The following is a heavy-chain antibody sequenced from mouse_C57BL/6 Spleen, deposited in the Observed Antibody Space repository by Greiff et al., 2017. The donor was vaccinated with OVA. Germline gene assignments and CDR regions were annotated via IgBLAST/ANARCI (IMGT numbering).Heavy chain of an antibody. V-gene: IGHV5-17*01. CDR3: ARESYAKGC. J-gene: IGHJ4*01. Sequence: EVKLLQSGGGLVKPGSSLTLSCAASGFTFSDYGMHWVRQAPEKGLEWVAYISSGSSTIYYADTVKGRVTISRDNAKNTLFLQMTSLRSEDTAVYYCARESYAKGCWGQGTSVTVSS. CDR1: GFTFSDYG. CDR2: ISSGSSTI.